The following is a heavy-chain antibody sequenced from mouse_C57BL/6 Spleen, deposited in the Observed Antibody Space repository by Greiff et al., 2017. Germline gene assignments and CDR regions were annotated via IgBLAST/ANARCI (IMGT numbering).Heavy chain of an antibody. CDR1: GYTFTDYY. CDR2: INPNNGGT. CDR3: ARSCDYSYWYFDV. J-gene: IGHJ1*03. Sequence: EVQLQQSGPELVKPGASVKISCKASGYTFTDYYMNWVKQSHGKSLEWIGDINPNNGGTSYNQKCKGKATLTVDKSSSTAYMELRSLTSEDSAVYYCARSCDYSYWYFDVWGTGTTVTVSS. V-gene: IGHV1-26*01. D-gene: IGHD2-4*01.